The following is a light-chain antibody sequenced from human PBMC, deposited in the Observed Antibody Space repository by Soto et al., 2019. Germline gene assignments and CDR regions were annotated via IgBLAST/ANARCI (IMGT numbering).Light chain of an antibody. CDR3: QPYNTYSRT. J-gene: IGKJ1*01. CDR2: EGS. Sequence: DIQMTQSPSTLSASVGDRVTITCRASQSISSWLAWYQQKPGEAPKLLIYEGSTLERGVPSWFSGSGSGTEFTLTLSSLQPDDCASFYCQPYNTYSRTFGQGTKVEVK. CDR1: QSISSW. V-gene: IGKV1-5*03.